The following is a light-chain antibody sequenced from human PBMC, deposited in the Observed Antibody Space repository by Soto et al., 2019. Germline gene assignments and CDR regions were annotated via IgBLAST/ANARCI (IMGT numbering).Light chain of an antibody. CDR1: QSVSSY. V-gene: IGKV3-11*01. Sequence: EIVLTQSPATLSLSPGERATLSFRASQSVSSYLAWYQQKPGQAPRLLIYDASNTATGIPARFSGSGSGTDFTLTISSLEPEDFAVYYCQQRSNWTLTFGGGTKV. CDR3: QQRSNWTLT. J-gene: IGKJ4*01. CDR2: DAS.